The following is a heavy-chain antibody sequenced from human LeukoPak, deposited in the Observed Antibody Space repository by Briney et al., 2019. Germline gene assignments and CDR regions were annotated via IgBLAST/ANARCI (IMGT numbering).Heavy chain of an antibody. V-gene: IGHV5-10-1*01. CDR1: GYSFTNYW. CDR2: IDPSDSYT. CDR3: ARSLSSGWPGVGY. D-gene: IGHD6-19*01. Sequence: RGESLRISCKCSGYSFTNYWINWVRQMPGKGLEWMGKIDPSDSYTNYSPSFQGHVTISADKSISTAYLQWSSLKASATAIFYCARSLSSGWPGVGYWGQGALVTVSS. J-gene: IGHJ4*02.